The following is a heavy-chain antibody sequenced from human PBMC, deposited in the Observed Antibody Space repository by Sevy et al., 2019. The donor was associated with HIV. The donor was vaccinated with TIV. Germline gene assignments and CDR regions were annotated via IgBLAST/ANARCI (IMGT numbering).Heavy chain of an antibody. CDR2: IQYDGSNK. D-gene: IGHD3-3*01. CDR3: AMGMYYDFWSGPIDWFDP. J-gene: IGHJ5*02. CDR1: GFTFSSYG. V-gene: IGHV3-30*02. Sequence: GGSLRLSCAASGFTFSSYGMHWVRQAPGKGLEWVAFIQYDGSNKYYADSVKGRFTISRDNSKNTLYLQMNSLRAEDTAVYYCAMGMYYDFWSGPIDWFDPWGQGTLVTVSS.